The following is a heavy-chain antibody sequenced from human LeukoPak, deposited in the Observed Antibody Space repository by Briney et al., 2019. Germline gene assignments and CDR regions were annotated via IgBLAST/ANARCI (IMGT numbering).Heavy chain of an antibody. Sequence: LPGGSLRLSCAASGFTFSSYAMSWVRQAPGKGLEWVSAISGSGGSTYYADSVKGRFTISRDNSKNTLYLQMNSLRAEDTAVYYCAKFDSGAYYHFDYWGQGTLVTVSS. J-gene: IGHJ4*02. V-gene: IGHV3-23*01. CDR3: AKFDSGAYYHFDY. CDR1: GFTFSSYA. CDR2: ISGSGGST. D-gene: IGHD3-22*01.